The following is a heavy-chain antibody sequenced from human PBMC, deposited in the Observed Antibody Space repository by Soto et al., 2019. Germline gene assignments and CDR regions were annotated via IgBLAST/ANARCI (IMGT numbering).Heavy chain of an antibody. J-gene: IGHJ3*02. V-gene: IGHV3-11*01. Sequence: GGSLRLSCAASGFTFSDYYMSWIRQAPGKGLEWVSYISSSGSTIYYADSVKGRFTISRDNAKNSLYLQMNSLRAEDTAVYYCARRPYYGSGRNAFDIWGQGTMVTVSS. CDR2: ISSSGSTI. D-gene: IGHD3-10*01. CDR3: ARRPYYGSGRNAFDI. CDR1: GFTFSDYY.